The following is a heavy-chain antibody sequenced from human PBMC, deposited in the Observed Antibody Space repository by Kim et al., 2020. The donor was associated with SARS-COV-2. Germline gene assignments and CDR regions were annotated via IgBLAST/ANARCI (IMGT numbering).Heavy chain of an antibody. D-gene: IGHD2-2*02. CDR2: ISAYNGNT. V-gene: IGHV1-18*04. CDR3: AGGCSSTSCYNGMDV. J-gene: IGHJ6*02. CDR1: GYTFTSYG. Sequence: ASVKVSCRASGYTFTSYGITWVRQAPGQGLEWVGWISAYNGNTNYAQKLQGRVSMTTDTSTSTAYMELRSLSSDDTAVYFCAGGCSSTSCYNGMDVWGQG.